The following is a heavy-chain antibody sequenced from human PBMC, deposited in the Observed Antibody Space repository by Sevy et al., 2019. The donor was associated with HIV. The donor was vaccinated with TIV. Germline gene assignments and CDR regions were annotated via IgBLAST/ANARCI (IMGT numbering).Heavy chain of an antibody. CDR3: ARDQQYPTYYYYYGMHV. CDR2: ISISGSTI. Sequence: GGSLRLSCAASGFTFSSYEMNWVRQAPGKGLEWVSYISISGSTIYYADSVKGRFTISRDNAKNSLYLQMNSLRAEDTAVYYCARDQQYPTYYYYYGMHVWGQGTTVTVSS. V-gene: IGHV3-48*03. CDR1: GFTFSSYE. J-gene: IGHJ6*02. D-gene: IGHD2-2*01.